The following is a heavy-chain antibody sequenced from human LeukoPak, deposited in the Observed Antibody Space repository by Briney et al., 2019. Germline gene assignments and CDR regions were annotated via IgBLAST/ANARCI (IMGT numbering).Heavy chain of an antibody. J-gene: IGHJ5*02. D-gene: IGHD4-23*01. CDR1: GFTFSSSA. Sequence: GRSLRLSCAASGFTFSSSAMNWVRQAPGKGLEWVSYISSGTSTIYYADSVKGRFTISRDNAKNSLYLQMNSLRAEDTAVYYCARDVTYYGGDWFDPWGQGTLVTVSS. CDR2: ISSGTSTI. V-gene: IGHV3-48*04. CDR3: ARDVTYYGGDWFDP.